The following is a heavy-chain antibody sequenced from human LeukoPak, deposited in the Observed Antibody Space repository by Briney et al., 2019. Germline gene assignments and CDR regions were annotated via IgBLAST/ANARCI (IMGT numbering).Heavy chain of an antibody. J-gene: IGHJ4*02. V-gene: IGHV1-18*01. D-gene: IGHD3-16*01. CDR1: GYTFTTYG. CDR3: PTWGGGGH. Sequence: ASVKVSCTASGYTFTTYGITWIRQSPGRGLEWMGWISPYNGNTNYGLKFEARLTLTTDKATSTPDTEWRSLQSDGSAGDYCPTWGGGGHWGQGTLVSVSS. CDR2: ISPYNGNT.